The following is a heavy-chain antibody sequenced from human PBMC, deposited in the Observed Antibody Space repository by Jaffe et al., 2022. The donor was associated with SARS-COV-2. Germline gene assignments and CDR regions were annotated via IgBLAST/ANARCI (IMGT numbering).Heavy chain of an antibody. Sequence: QVQLVQSGAEVKKPGASVKVSCKASGYTFTSFPMHWVRRAPGQRLQWMGWSNNGNTKYSQEFQGRVSITRDTSASTAYMELSSLRSEDMAVYYCARGAASNGYVMDVWGQGTTVTVSS. CDR1: GYTFTSFP. J-gene: IGHJ6*02. D-gene: IGHD2-15*01. CDR2: SNNGNT. CDR3: ARGAASNGYVMDV. V-gene: IGHV1-3*02.